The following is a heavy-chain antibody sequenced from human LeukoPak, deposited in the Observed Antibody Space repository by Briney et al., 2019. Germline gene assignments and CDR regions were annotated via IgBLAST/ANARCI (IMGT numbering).Heavy chain of an antibody. V-gene: IGHV3-64D*09. CDR2: ISSNGGST. Sequence: GGSLRLSCAASGFTFSSYAMHWVRQAPGKGLEYVSAISSNGGSTYYADSVKGRFTISRDNSKNTLYLQMSSLRAEDTAVYYCVKTLLRYFDWSNDYWGQGTLVTVSS. CDR3: VKTLLRYFDWSNDY. J-gene: IGHJ4*02. D-gene: IGHD3-9*01. CDR1: GFTFSSYA.